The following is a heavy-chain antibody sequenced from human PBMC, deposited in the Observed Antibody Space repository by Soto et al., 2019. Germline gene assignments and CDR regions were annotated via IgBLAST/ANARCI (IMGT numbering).Heavy chain of an antibody. D-gene: IGHD2-2*01. J-gene: IGHJ6*02. Sequence: VASVKVSCKASGYTFTGYYMHWVRQAPGQGLEWMGWINPNSGGTNYAQKFQGWVTMTRDTSISTAYMELSRLRSDDTAVYYCARVHQLLRDYGMDVWGQGTTVTVSS. V-gene: IGHV1-2*04. CDR3: ARVHQLLRDYGMDV. CDR2: INPNSGGT. CDR1: GYTFTGYY.